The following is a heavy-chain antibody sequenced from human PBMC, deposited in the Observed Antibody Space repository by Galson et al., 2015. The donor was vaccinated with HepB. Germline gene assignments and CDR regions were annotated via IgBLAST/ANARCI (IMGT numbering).Heavy chain of an antibody. CDR1: GGSFSGYY. CDR3: ERARRLPSAEGIVVVPAAIRFDP. Sequence: ETLSLTCAVYGGSFSGYYWSWIRQPPGKGLEGIGEINHSGSTNYNPSLKSRVTISVDTSKNQFSLKLSSVTAADTAVYYCERARRLPSAEGIVVVPAAIRFDPWGQGTLVTVSS. D-gene: IGHD2-2*01. CDR2: INHSGST. V-gene: IGHV4-34*01. J-gene: IGHJ5*02.